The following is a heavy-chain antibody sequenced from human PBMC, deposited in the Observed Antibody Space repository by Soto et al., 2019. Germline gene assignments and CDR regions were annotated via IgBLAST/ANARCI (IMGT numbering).Heavy chain of an antibody. Sequence: LRLSCAVSGLTVSGKKYVAWVRQAPGKGLEWVSGFYDLDGTYYADSLKGRFTTSGDSSRTIVYLQMNGLRPEDTAVYYCATWHLQEHAYDVWGQGTTVTVSS. CDR3: ATWHLQEHAYDV. V-gene: IGHV3-53*01. J-gene: IGHJ3*01. CDR1: GLTVSGKKY. D-gene: IGHD4-4*01. CDR2: FYDLDGT.